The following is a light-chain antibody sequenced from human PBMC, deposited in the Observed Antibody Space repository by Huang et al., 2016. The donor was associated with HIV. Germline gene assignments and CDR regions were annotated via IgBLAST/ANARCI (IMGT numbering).Light chain of an antibody. V-gene: IGKV3-20*01. CDR1: QSISRSY. CDR2: GAS. CDR3: QQYHSSPVT. J-gene: IGKJ5*01. Sequence: IVLTQSPGTLSVSPGERATLSCRASQSISRSYLVWYQQKPGQAPRRLIYGASSRATGIPDRFSGSGSWRDFTLTISRLEPEDFAVYFCQQYHSSPVTFGQGTRLEIK.